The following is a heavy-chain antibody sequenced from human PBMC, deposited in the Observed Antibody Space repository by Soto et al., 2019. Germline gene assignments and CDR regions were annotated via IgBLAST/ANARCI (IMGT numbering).Heavy chain of an antibody. V-gene: IGHV1-18*01. J-gene: IGHJ4*02. D-gene: IGHD2-2*01. CDR2: VSAYNGNT. CDR3: ARVGAYCVSTSCHDY. CDR1: GYSFTSYG. Sequence: ASVKVSCKASGYSFTSYGISWVRQAPGQGLEWMGWVSAYNGNTKYAQKLQGRVTMTTDTSTSTAYMELRSLRSDDTAVYYCARVGAYCVSTSCHDYWGQGTLVTVSS.